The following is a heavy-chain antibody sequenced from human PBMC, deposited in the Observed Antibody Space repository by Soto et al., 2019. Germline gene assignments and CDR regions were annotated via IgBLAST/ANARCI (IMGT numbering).Heavy chain of an antibody. CDR3: ARPIVVVPAAKRGGPFDI. J-gene: IGHJ3*02. CDR2: IYYSGST. Sequence: PSETLSLTCTVSGGSISSGGYYWSWIRQHPGKGLEWIGYIYYSGSTYYNPSLKSRVTISVDTSKNQFSLKLSSVTAADTAVYYCARPIVVVPAAKRGGPFDIWGQGTMVTVSS. CDR1: GGSISSGGYY. V-gene: IGHV4-31*03. D-gene: IGHD2-2*01.